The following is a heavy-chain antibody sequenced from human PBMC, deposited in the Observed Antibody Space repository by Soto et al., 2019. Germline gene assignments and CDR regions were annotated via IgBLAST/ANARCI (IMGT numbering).Heavy chain of an antibody. V-gene: IGHV3-30*09. Sequence: QVQLVESGGGVVQPGRSLRLSCAASGFTFSSYAMHWVRQAPGKGLEWVAVMSYDGSNKYYADSVKGRFAISRDNSKNTLYLQMNSLRAEDTAVYYCAREVGAVAGTFDPWGQGTLVTVSS. CDR3: AREVGAVAGTFDP. CDR2: MSYDGSNK. J-gene: IGHJ5*02. D-gene: IGHD6-19*01. CDR1: GFTFSSYA.